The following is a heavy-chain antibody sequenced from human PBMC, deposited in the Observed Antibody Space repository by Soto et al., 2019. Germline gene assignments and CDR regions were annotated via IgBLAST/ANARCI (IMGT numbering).Heavy chain of an antibody. Sequence: QVQLIQSEAEVKKPGSSVRVSCTASGGIFGGHGFSWVRQAPGQRLEWVGGFIPIFRTLTYTEKFQARVRIAADESTNTVYLDLSSLTSEDTAVYYCVRDRRIYYSDPHDEFVASDYEVWGQGTMVSVSS. CDR1: GGIFGGHG. CDR2: FIPIFRTL. V-gene: IGHV1-69*01. CDR3: VRDRRIYYSDPHDEFVASDYEV. D-gene: IGHD3-22*01. J-gene: IGHJ3*01.